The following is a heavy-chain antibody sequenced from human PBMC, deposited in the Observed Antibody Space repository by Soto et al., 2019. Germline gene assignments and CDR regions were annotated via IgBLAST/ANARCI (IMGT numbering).Heavy chain of an antibody. Sequence: ASVKVSCKASGYIFTSYAIHWVRQAPGQGLEWMGWINACNGSTKYAQKFQGRVTMTRDTSASTAYMELSRLRSDDTAVYYCARVGAAYYYYGMDVWGQGTTVTVSS. CDR1: GYIFTSYA. D-gene: IGHD3-3*01. CDR2: INACNGST. J-gene: IGHJ6*02. CDR3: ARVGAAYYYYGMDV. V-gene: IGHV1-3*01.